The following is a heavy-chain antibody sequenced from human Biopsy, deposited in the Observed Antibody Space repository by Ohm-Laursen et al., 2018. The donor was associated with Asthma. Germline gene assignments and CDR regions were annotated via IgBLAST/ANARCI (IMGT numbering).Heavy chain of an antibody. D-gene: IGHD3-16*02. Sequence: SLRLSCAASGFTFSSYSMNWVRQAPGKGLEWVSYISSSSSTIYYADSVKGRFTISRDNSKNTLYLQMNSLRAVDTAVYYCARDLHPTNHLGELSEGFDYWGQGTLVTVSS. CDR1: GFTFSSYS. V-gene: IGHV3-48*01. CDR3: ARDLHPTNHLGELSEGFDY. J-gene: IGHJ4*02. CDR2: ISSSSSTI.